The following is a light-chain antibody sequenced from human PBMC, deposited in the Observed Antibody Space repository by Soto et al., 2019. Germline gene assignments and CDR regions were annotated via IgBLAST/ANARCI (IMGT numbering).Light chain of an antibody. V-gene: IGKV3-20*01. CDR2: GAF. Sequence: EIVLTQSPGTLSLSPVERATLSCRASQSVSNNYLAWYQQKPGQAPRLLIYGAFSRATGIPDRFSGGGSGTDFTLTISRLEPEDFAVYYRQQYGSSPLTFGGGTKVDIK. J-gene: IGKJ4*01. CDR3: QQYGSSPLT. CDR1: QSVSNNY.